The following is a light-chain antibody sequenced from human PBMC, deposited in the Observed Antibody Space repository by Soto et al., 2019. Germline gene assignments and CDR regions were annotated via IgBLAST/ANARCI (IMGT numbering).Light chain of an antibody. Sequence: ETLLTQSPATLSVSPGERATLSCRASQSVRSNLAWYHQKTGQAPRILIYGASTRDTGIPARFSGSGSGTECTLTINRLQSEDIEVYYCQQYNNWPRTFGQGTKVDIK. V-gene: IGKV3-15*01. J-gene: IGKJ1*01. CDR1: QSVRSN. CDR2: GAS. CDR3: QQYNNWPRT.